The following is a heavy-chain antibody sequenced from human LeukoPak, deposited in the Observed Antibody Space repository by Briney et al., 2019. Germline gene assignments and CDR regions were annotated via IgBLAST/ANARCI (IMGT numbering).Heavy chain of an antibody. CDR1: GFTFSTYW. V-gene: IGHV3-74*01. CDR3: ARDGVFGGSYLKH. D-gene: IGHD1-26*01. Sequence: GGSLRLSCAASGFTFSTYWMHWVRQAPGKGLVWVSRLSPDGSSSIYADSVKGRFTVSRDDAKNSLYLQMNSLRAEDTAVYYCARDGVFGGSYLKHWGQGTLVTVSS. J-gene: IGHJ1*01. CDR2: LSPDGSSS.